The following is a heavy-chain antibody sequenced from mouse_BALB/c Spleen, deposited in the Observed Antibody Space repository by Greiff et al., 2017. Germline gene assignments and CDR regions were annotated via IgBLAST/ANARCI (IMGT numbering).Heavy chain of an antibody. Sequence: EVKLMESGGGLVKPGGSLKLSCAASGFTFSSYAMSWVRQSPEKRLEWVAEISSGGSYTYYPDTVTGRFTISRDNAKNTLYLEMSSLRSEDTAMYYCAIYDGYSLFAYWGQGTLVTVSA. D-gene: IGHD2-3*01. CDR2: ISSGGSYT. CDR1: GFTFSSYA. J-gene: IGHJ3*01. CDR3: AIYDGYSLFAY. V-gene: IGHV5-9-4*01.